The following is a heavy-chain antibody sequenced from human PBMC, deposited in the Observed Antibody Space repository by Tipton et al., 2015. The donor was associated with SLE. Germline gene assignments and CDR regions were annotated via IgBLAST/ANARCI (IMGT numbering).Heavy chain of an antibody. CDR3: PRRRYISSSSPYWYFDL. J-gene: IGHJ2*01. CDR2: IYTSGST. Sequence: TLSLNCTVSGGSVSSTTYYWSWIRQPAGKGLEWIGRIYTSGSTSYNPSLKSRVTISEDTSKNQFSLKLSSVTAADPAVYYCPRRRYISSSSPYWYFDLGGRGTLVTVSS. CDR1: GGSVSSTTYY. D-gene: IGHD6-6*01. V-gene: IGHV4-61*02.